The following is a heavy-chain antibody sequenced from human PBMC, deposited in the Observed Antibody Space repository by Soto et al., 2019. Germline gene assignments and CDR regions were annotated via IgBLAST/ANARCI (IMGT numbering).Heavy chain of an antibody. CDR3: AKVHDYGSGSYYPFDY. Sequence: LRLSCAASGFTFSSYAMSWVRQALGKGLEWVSAISGSGGSTYYADSVKGRFTISRDNSKNTLYLQMNSLRAEDTAVYYCAKVHDYGSGSYYPFDYWGQGTLVTVSS. CDR2: ISGSGGST. CDR1: GFTFSSYA. V-gene: IGHV3-23*01. J-gene: IGHJ4*02. D-gene: IGHD3-10*01.